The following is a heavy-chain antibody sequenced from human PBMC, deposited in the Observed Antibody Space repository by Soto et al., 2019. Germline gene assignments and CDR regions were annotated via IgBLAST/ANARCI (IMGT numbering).Heavy chain of an antibody. CDR2: IIPIFGIA. J-gene: IGHJ6*02. Sequence: GASVKVSCKASGGTFSSYAISWVRQAPGQGLEWMGGIIPIFGIANYAQKFQGRVTITADKSTSTAYMELSSLRSEDTAVYYCARAFRYCSGGSCPYGMDVWGQGTTVTVSS. V-gene: IGHV1-69*10. CDR1: GGTFSSYA. CDR3: ARAFRYCSGGSCPYGMDV. D-gene: IGHD2-15*01.